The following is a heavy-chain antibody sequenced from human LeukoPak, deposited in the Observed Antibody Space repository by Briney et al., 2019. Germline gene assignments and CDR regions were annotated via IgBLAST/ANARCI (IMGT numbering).Heavy chain of an antibody. V-gene: IGHV3-23*01. CDR2: ISGSGGRT. D-gene: IGHD3-22*01. J-gene: IGHJ4*02. Sequence: PGGSLRLSCAASGFTFSSYAMNWVRQAPEKGLEWVSAISGSGGRTYYADSVKGRFTISRDNSKNTLFLQMNSLRAEDSAVYYCATDREGDPSAYYLVGGQGTLITVSS. CDR3: ATDREGDPSAYYLV. CDR1: GFTFSSYA.